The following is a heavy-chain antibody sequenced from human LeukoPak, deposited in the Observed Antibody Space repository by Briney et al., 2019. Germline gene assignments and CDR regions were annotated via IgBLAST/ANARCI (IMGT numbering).Heavy chain of an antibody. CDR2: INHSGST. CDR3: ARRWYYYNYYMDV. CDR1: GGSFSGYY. D-gene: IGHD4-23*01. Sequence: SETLSLTCAVYGGSFSGYYWSWIRQPPGKGLEWIGEINHSGSTNYNPSLKSRVTISVDTSKNQFSLKLSSVTAADTAVYYCARRWYYYNYYMDVWGKGTTVTVSS. J-gene: IGHJ6*03. V-gene: IGHV4-34*01.